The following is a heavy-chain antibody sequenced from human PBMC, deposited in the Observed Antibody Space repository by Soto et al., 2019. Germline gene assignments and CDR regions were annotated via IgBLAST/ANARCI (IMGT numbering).Heavy chain of an antibody. CDR2: ISSSSSTI. D-gene: IGHD3-3*01. CDR1: GFTFSSYS. V-gene: IGHV3-48*02. Sequence: GGSLRLSCAASGFTFSSYSMNWVRQAPGKGLEWVSYISSSSSTIYYADSVKGRFTISRDNAKNSLYLQMNSLRDEDTAVYYCARESPFEPYYDFWSGPPEMFDYWGQGTLVTVSS. J-gene: IGHJ4*02. CDR3: ARESPFEPYYDFWSGPPEMFDY.